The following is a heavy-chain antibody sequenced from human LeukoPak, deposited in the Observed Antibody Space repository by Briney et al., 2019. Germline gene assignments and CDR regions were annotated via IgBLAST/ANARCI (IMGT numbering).Heavy chain of an antibody. D-gene: IGHD2-15*01. CDR3: AKDRGRTWVQVAN. CDR2: ISGSGGST. Sequence: GGSLRLSCIGTGFTFSNDAMGWVRQAPGKGLEWVSGISGSGGSTYYADSVKGRFTISRDNSKNTLYLQMNSLRVEDTAVYYCAKDRGRTWVQVANWGQGTLVTVSS. CDR1: GFTFSNDA. J-gene: IGHJ4*02. V-gene: IGHV3-23*01.